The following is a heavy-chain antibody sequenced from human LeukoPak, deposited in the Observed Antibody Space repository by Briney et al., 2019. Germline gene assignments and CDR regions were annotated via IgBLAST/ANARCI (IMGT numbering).Heavy chain of an antibody. D-gene: IGHD3-10*01. Sequence: GGSLRFSCAASGFTFSSYAMSWVRQAPGKGLEWVSIISGSGAGGTVGGTYYADSVKGRFTISRDNSKNTLYLQMNSLRAEDTAVYYCAKDAFYSSGTYSDYWGQGTLVSVSS. CDR3: AKDAFYSSGTYSDY. CDR2: ISGSGAGGTVGGT. CDR1: GFTFSSYA. J-gene: IGHJ4*02. V-gene: IGHV3-23*01.